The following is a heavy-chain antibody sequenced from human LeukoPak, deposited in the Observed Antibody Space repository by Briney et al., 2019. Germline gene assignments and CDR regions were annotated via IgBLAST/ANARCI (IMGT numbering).Heavy chain of an antibody. CDR1: GDSVSSNSAA. CDR3: AKGGKYDILTGFRRSRLLGDY. CDR2: TYYRSKWYN. Sequence: SQTLSLTCAISGDSVSSNSAAWNWIRQSPSRGLEWLGRTYYRSKWYNDYAVSVKSRITINPDTSKNQFSLQLNSVTPEDTAVYYCAKGGKYDILTGFRRSRLLGDYWGQGTLVTVSS. J-gene: IGHJ4*02. V-gene: IGHV6-1*01. D-gene: IGHD3-9*01.